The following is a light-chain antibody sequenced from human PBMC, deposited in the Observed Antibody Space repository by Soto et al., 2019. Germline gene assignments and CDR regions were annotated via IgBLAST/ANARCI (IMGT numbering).Light chain of an antibody. J-gene: IGKJ1*01. V-gene: IGKV3-20*01. CDR1: QSVSSN. CDR3: QQYGSSGT. CDR2: GAS. Sequence: EIELTQSPATLSLSPGDIATLSCRASQSVSSNLAWYQQKPGQAPRHLIYGASNRATGIPDRFSGSGSGTDFTLTISRLEPEDFAVYYCQQYGSSGTLCQGTKVDIK.